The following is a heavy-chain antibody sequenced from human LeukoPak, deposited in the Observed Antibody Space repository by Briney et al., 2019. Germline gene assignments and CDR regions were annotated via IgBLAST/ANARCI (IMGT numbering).Heavy chain of an antibody. Sequence: SETLSLTCTVSDGSISNHYWSWIRQTPGEGLEWIGNINYSGSTKYNPSLKSRVVMSVDTSKNQFSLKLSSVTAADTAVYYCAKDIYGSGSYYGNGLDVWGQGTTVTVSS. CDR1: DGSISNHY. V-gene: IGHV4-59*11. CDR3: AKDIYGSGSYYGNGLDV. J-gene: IGHJ6*02. CDR2: INYSGST. D-gene: IGHD3-10*01.